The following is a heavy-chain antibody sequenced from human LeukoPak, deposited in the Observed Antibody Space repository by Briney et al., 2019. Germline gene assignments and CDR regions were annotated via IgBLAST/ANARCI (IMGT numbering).Heavy chain of an antibody. CDR2: ISSSSSYL. J-gene: IGHJ4*02. D-gene: IGHD6-13*01. V-gene: IGHV3-21*06. CDR3: ARVAEAAAFDS. CDR1: GFTFSTYT. Sequence: GGSLRLSCVASGFTFSTYTMNWVRQAPGKGLEWVSSISSSSSYLYYADSMRGRFTISRDNAKNSLYLQMNSLKPEDTAVYYCARVAEAAAFDSWGQGTLVTVSS.